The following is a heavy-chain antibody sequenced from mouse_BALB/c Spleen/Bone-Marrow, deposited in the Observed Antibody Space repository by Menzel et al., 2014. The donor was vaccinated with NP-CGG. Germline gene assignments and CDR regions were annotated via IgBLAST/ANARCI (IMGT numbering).Heavy chain of an antibody. CDR2: ILPGSGST. V-gene: IGHV1-9*01. J-gene: IGHJ1*01. CDR1: GYTFSSYW. D-gene: IGHD3-3*01. Sequence: QVQLKQSGAELMKPGASVKISCKATGYTFSSYWIEWVKQRPGHGLEWIGEILPGSGSTNYNEKFKGKATFTADTSSNPAYLHLIGRTCGGPPFYFGGRGGGRGGYWYFDVWGAGTTVTVSS. CDR3: GRGGGRGGYWYFDV.